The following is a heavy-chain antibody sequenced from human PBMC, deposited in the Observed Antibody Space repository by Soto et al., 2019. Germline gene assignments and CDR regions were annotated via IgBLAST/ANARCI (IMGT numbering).Heavy chain of an antibody. CDR1: GFVVSGYS. V-gene: IGHV3-48*02. CDR2: ISSSGANI. CDR3: AREATPVVTPWVFDY. J-gene: IGHJ4*02. D-gene: IGHD2-21*02. Sequence: GGSLRLSCVASGFVVSGYSMNWVRQAPGKGLEWVAFISSSGANIYYADSVKGRFTISRDNAKSSVYLQMDSLRNEDTAVYYCAREATPVVTPWVFDYWGRGTLVTVSS.